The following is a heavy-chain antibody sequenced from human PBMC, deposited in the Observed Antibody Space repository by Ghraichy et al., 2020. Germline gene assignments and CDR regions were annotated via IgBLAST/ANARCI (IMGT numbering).Heavy chain of an antibody. V-gene: IGHV3-23*01. Sequence: GGSLRLSCVASGFTFSNYAMSWVRQPPGKGLEWVSTMSATGGSTYFTDSVRGRFTISRDNSRNTLYLQMNSLRVEDTAVYYCARVQVYRSPIVTANNYFGFWGQGTLVAVSS. D-gene: IGHD2-21*02. J-gene: IGHJ4*02. CDR3: ARVQVYRSPIVTANNYFGF. CDR2: MSATGGST. CDR1: GFTFSNYA.